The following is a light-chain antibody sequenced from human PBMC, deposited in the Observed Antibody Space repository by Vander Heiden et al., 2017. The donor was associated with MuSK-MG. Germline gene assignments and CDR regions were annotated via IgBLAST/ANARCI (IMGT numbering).Light chain of an antibody. Sequence: QSALTQPASVSGSPGQSITISCTGTSSDVGGYNYVSWYHQHPGKAPKLMSYEVSNRPSGVSNRFSGSKSGNTASPTTSGLQAEEEADYYCSSYTSSGTLWVFGTGTKLTVL. V-gene: IGLV2-14*01. CDR2: EVS. J-gene: IGLJ1*01. CDR3: SSYTSSGTLWV. CDR1: SSDVGGYNY.